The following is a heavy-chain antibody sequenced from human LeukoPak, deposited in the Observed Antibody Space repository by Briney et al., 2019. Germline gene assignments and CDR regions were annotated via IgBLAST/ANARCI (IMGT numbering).Heavy chain of an antibody. D-gene: IGHD7-27*01. CDR1: GFTFSSYW. Sequence: PGGSLRLSCAASGFTFSSYWMHWVRQAPGKGLVWVSRINSDGSSTSYADSVKGRFTISRDNAKNTLYLQMNSLRVEDTAVYYCVRVKEGWGYDAFDIWGQGTLVTVSS. J-gene: IGHJ3*02. CDR3: VRVKEGWGYDAFDI. V-gene: IGHV3-74*01. CDR2: INSDGSST.